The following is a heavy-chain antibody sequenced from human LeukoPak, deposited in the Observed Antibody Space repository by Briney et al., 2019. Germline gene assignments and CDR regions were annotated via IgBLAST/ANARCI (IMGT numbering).Heavy chain of an antibody. CDR3: AKGGVAAKGFDP. CDR1: GFTFDDYA. D-gene: IGHD6-19*01. CDR2: ISWNSGSV. V-gene: IGHV3-9*01. J-gene: IGHJ5*02. Sequence: GGSLRLSCAASGFTFDDYAMHWVRQAPGKGLEWVSGISWNSGSVGYAESVKGRSTISRDNAKNSLYLQMNSLRAEDTAVYYCAKGGVAAKGFDPWGQGTLVTVSS.